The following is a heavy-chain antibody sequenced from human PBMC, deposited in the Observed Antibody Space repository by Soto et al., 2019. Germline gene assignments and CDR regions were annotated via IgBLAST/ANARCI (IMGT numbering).Heavy chain of an antibody. J-gene: IGHJ4*02. V-gene: IGHV4-39*01. CDR1: GGSISSSSYY. Sequence: QLQLQESGPGLVKPSETLSLTCTVSGGSISSSSYYWGWIRQPPGKGLEWIGSIYYSGSTYYNPSLKSRVTISVDTSKNQFSLKLSSVTAADTAVYYCARLRSGSYYGYWDQGTLVTVSS. CDR2: IYYSGST. D-gene: IGHD1-26*01. CDR3: ARLRSGSYYGY.